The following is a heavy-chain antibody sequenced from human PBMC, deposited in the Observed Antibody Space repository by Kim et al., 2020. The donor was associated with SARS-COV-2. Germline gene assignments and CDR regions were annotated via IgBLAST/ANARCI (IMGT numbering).Heavy chain of an antibody. CDR1: GGSISSYY. D-gene: IGHD6-6*01. Sequence: SETLSLTCTVSGGSISSYYWSWIRQPAGKGLEWIGRIYTSGSTNYNPSLKSRVTMSVDTSKNQFSLKLSSVTAADTAVYYCARGDPNSSSVYYYYGMDVWGQGTTVTVSS. V-gene: IGHV4-4*07. J-gene: IGHJ6*02. CDR3: ARGDPNSSSVYYYYGMDV. CDR2: IYTSGST.